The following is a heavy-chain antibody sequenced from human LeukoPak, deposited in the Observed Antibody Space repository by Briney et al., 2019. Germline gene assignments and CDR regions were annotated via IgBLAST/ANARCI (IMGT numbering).Heavy chain of an antibody. V-gene: IGHV4-34*01. Sequence: SETLSLTCAVYGGSFSGYYWSWIRQPPGKGLEWIGEINHSGSTNYNPSLKSRVTISVDTSKNQFSLKLSSVTAADTAVYYRARGLWYYDSSGLLDYWGQGTLVTVSS. D-gene: IGHD3-22*01. CDR1: GGSFSGYY. J-gene: IGHJ4*02. CDR2: INHSGST. CDR3: ARGLWYYDSSGLLDY.